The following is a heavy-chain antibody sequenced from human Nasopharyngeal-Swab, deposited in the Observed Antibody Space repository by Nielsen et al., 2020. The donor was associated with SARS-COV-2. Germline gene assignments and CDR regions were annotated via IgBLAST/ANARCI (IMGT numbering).Heavy chain of an antibody. D-gene: IGHD3-10*01. Sequence: SEILSLTGSVPGGSFRSYYWAWFPKPPGKGLEWIGHIDDNRMTKYNPSLKGRVSTSVDTSRRLISLKLTAVTTAATAVYYCARANSVFRGEAYDIWGQGTMVTVSS. CDR3: ARANSVFRGEAYDI. J-gene: IGHJ3*02. CDR2: IDDNRMT. V-gene: IGHV4-59*12. CDR1: GGSFRSYY.